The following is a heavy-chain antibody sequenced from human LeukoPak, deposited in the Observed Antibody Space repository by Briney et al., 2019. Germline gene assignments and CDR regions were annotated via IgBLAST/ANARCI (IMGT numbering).Heavy chain of an antibody. V-gene: IGHV3-21*01. CDR1: GFPFGIYT. CDR2: ISGSSNDI. CDR3: ATDYYCSGGSCYPPD. Sequence: GGSLRRSCAASGFPFGIYTMNWVRQAPGKGLEWVSSISGSSNDIYYADSVKGRFTISRDNAKNSLYLQMNSLRAEDTAVYYCATDYYCSGGSCYPPDWGQGTLVTVSS. J-gene: IGHJ4*02. D-gene: IGHD2-15*01.